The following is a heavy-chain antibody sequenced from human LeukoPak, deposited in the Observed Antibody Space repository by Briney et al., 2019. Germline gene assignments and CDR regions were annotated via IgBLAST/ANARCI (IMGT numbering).Heavy chain of an antibody. CDR1: GASVSSGGYY. CDR3: ARRGGSGRSFDY. D-gene: IGHD3-10*01. CDR2: IYYSGST. Sequence: PSETLSLTCTVSGASVSSGGYYWSWIRQPPGKGLEWIGYIYYSGSTNFNPSLKSRVTISVGTSKNQFSLKVSSVTAADTAVYYCARRGGSGRSFDYWGQGTLVTVSS. V-gene: IGHV4-61*08. J-gene: IGHJ4*02.